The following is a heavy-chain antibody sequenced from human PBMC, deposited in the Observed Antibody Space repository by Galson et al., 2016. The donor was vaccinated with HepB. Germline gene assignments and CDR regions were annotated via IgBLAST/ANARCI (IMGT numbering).Heavy chain of an antibody. CDR1: GGSISSSSYN. CDR2: IHYSGRT. D-gene: IGHD6-6*01. Sequence: ETLSLTCTVSGGSISSSSYNWGWIRQPPGKGLEWIGSIHYSGRTYHNPSLKSRVTISVDTSKNQFSLKMSSVTAADTAVYYCARRASSSYYYGMDVWGQGTTVTVSS. CDR3: ARRASSSYYYGMDV. V-gene: IGHV4-39*01. J-gene: IGHJ6*02.